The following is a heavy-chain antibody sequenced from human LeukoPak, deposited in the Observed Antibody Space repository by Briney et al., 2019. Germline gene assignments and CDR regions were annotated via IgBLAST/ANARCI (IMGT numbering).Heavy chain of an antibody. J-gene: IGHJ6*02. D-gene: IGHD2-15*01. CDR3: VRGYSFGPYGMDV. Sequence: GGSLRLSCSASGFPFSRYAMHWVRQAPGKGLEYVSAISDSGGSTYYADSVKGRFTISRDNSKNTLYLQMSSLRAEDTAVYFCVRGYSFGPYGMDVWGQGTTVTVSS. V-gene: IGHV3-64D*09. CDR1: GFPFSRYA. CDR2: ISDSGGST.